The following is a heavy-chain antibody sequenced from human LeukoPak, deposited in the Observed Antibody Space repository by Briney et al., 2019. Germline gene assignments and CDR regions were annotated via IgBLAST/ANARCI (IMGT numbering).Heavy chain of an antibody. Sequence: ASVKVSCKASGYTFTRYDINWVRQATGQGLEWMGWMNPNSGNTGYAQKFQGRVTMTRNTSISTAYMELSSLRSEDTAVYYCARVPVRMLGFRWFDPWGQGTLVTVSS. CDR1: GYTFTRYD. V-gene: IGHV1-8*01. D-gene: IGHD3-10*02. CDR2: MNPNSGNT. CDR3: ARVPVRMLGFRWFDP. J-gene: IGHJ5*02.